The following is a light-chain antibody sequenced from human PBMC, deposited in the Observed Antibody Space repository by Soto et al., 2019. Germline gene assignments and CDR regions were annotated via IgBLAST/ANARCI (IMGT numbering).Light chain of an antibody. J-gene: IGLJ1*01. V-gene: IGLV2-14*01. Sequence: QSLLTHSASLSGSPGQSITISCTATSSDVGSFNYVSWYQHHPGKAPKLMIYEVTSRPSGVSNRFSGSKSGNTASLTISGLQAEDEADYYCVSYATSTTLYVFGSGTKVTVL. CDR1: SSDVGSFNY. CDR3: VSYATSTTLYV. CDR2: EVT.